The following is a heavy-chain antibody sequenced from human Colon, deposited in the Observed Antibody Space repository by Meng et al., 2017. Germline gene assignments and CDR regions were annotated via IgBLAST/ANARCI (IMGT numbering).Heavy chain of an antibody. CDR2: INHSGST. CDR1: GGSFSGYY. CDR3: ARRVRVPNLVLGYCSSTSCPAWSSVWFDP. D-gene: IGHD2-2*01. J-gene: IGHJ5*02. V-gene: IGHV4-34*01. Sequence: QVQLQQWGAGLLKPSETLSLTCAVYGGSFSGYYWSWIRQPPGKGLEWIGEINHSGSTNYNPSLKSRVTISVDTSKNQFSLKLSSVTAADTAVYYCARRVRVPNLVLGYCSSTSCPAWSSVWFDPWGQGTLVTVSS.